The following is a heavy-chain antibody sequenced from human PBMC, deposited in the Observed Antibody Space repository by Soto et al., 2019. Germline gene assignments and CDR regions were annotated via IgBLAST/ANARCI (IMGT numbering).Heavy chain of an antibody. D-gene: IGHD3-3*01. Sequence: SVKVSCKASGGTFTSYGIAWVRQAPGRGLEWMGGFMPIFGAPNYAQKFRGRVTITADESTSTAYMELSRLRSGDTAVYYCAVRSTYSHYYYALDVWGQGTTVTVSS. J-gene: IGHJ6*02. CDR1: GGTFTSYG. CDR3: AVRSTYSHYYYALDV. V-gene: IGHV1-69*13. CDR2: FMPIFGAP.